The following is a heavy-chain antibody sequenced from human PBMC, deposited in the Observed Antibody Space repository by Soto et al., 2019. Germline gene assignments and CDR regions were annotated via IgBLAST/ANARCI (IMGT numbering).Heavy chain of an antibody. CDR2: IYYRGST. V-gene: IGHV4-59*11. Sequence: PAETLSLTCTVSGGSISRHYWSWFRQAPGKGLEWIGHIYYRGSTNYNPSLRSRSTISVDTSKNQFSLKLNSVTTADAAVYYCARDGRGASGMDVWGQGTKVTVSS. CDR1: GGSISRHY. D-gene: IGHD1-26*01. CDR3: ARDGRGASGMDV. J-gene: IGHJ6*02.